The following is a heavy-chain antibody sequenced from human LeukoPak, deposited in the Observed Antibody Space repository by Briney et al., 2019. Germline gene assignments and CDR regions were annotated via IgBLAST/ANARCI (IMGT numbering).Heavy chain of an antibody. CDR3: ARALSDYGDYRFDY. CDR1: GGSISSYY. V-gene: IGHV4-59*01. D-gene: IGHD4-17*01. Sequence: SETLSLTCTVSGGSISSYYWSWLRQPPGKGLEWIGYIYYSGSTNYNPSLKSRVTISVDTSKNQFSLKLSSVTAADTAVYYCARALSDYGDYRFDYWGQGTLVTVSS. CDR2: IYYSGST. J-gene: IGHJ4*02.